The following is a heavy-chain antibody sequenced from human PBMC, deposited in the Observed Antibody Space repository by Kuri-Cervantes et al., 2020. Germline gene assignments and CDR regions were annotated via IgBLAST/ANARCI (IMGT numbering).Heavy chain of an antibody. V-gene: IGHV4-34*01. J-gene: IGHJ4*02. CDR3: AREGLYSSSRPFDY. CDR1: GGSFSGYY. CDR2: INHSGST. Sequence: SETLSLTCAAYGGSFSGYYWSWIRQPPGKGLEWIGEINHSGSTNYNPSLKSRVTISVDTSKNQFSLKLSSVTAADTAVYYCAREGLYSSSRPFDYWGQGTLVTVSS. D-gene: IGHD6-13*01.